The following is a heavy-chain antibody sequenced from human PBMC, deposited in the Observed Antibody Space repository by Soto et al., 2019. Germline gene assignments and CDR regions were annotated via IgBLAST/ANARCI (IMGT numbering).Heavy chain of an antibody. CDR2: IKPDGSET. CDR3: ARDPSFGAFDI. V-gene: IGHV3-7*01. CDR1: GFTFRSSW. J-gene: IGHJ3*02. D-gene: IGHD3-10*01. Sequence: EVQLVESGGGLVQPGGSLSLSCEASGFTFRSSWMSWVRQAPGKGLGWVSYIKPDGSETYHVDSVRGRFTISRDNAKNSLYLQMNSLRAEDTALYYCARDPSFGAFDIWGQGTMVTVSA.